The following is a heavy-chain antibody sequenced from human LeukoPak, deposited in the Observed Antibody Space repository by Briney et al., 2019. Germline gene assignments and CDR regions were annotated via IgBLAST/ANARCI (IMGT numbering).Heavy chain of an antibody. V-gene: IGHV3-7*01. J-gene: IGHJ5*01. CDR1: GFTFSRFW. D-gene: IGHD3-10*01. Sequence: GGSLRLSCAASGFTFSRFWMNWFRQAPGKGLEWLANIKGDGTEKHYVDSVKGRLSISRDNAKNSLYRQMDSLRAEDTAVYYCAKEGAYPIITYDSWGQGALVTVSS. CDR2: IKGDGTEK. CDR3: AKEGAYPIITYDS.